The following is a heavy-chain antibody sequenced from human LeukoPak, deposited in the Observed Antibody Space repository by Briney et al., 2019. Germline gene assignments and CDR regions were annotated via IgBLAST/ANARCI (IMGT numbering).Heavy chain of an antibody. V-gene: IGHV4-59*01. CDR2: IYYSGST. CDR3: ATTESGYDLFFDY. Sequence: SETLSLTCTVSGGSISSYYWSWIRQPPGKGLEWIGYIYYSGSTNYNPSLKSRVTISVDTSKNQFSLKLSPVTAADTAVYYCATTESGYDLFFDYWGQGTLVTVSS. J-gene: IGHJ4*02. CDR1: GGSISSYY. D-gene: IGHD5-12*01.